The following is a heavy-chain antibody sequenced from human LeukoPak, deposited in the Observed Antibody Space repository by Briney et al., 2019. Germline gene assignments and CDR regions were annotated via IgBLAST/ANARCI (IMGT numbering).Heavy chain of an antibody. CDR1: GYSISSGYY. CDR2: SYHSGST. D-gene: IGHD1-1*01. J-gene: IGHJ3*02. Sequence: SGTLSLTCTVSGYSISSGYYWGWLRPPPGKGLEWIGSSYHSGSTYYNPSLKSRVTISGDTSKNQFSLKLNSVTSADTAVYYCARPNWNVVRGGVFDMGRQSTVVSVSS. V-gene: IGHV4-38-2*02. CDR3: ARPNWNVVRGGVFDM.